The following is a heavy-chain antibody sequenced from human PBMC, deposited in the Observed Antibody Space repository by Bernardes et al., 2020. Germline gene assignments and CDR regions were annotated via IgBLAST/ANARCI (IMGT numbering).Heavy chain of an antibody. CDR1: GYTFTSYD. J-gene: IGHJ6*02. V-gene: IGHV1-8*01. Sequence: APSKDSCKASGYTFTSYDINWVRQATGQGLEWMGWMNPNSGNTGYAQKFQGRVTMTRNTSISTAYMELSSLRSEDTAVYYCARVSSGWYDVEDYYYGMDVWGQGTTVTDSS. CDR2: MNPNSGNT. CDR3: ARVSSGWYDVEDYYYGMDV. D-gene: IGHD6-19*01.